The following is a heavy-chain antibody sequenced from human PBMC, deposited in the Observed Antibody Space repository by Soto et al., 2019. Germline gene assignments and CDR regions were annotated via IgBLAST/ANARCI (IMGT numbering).Heavy chain of an antibody. V-gene: IGHV1-18*04. J-gene: IGHJ5*02. D-gene: IGHD3-22*01. CDR3: ARGQNFFDSSGYSDH. Sequence: QIQLVQSAAEVKKPGASVKVSCKTSGYTFVSYGISWVRQAPGQGLEWMGWISPYNGNTNFAQRFRGRVTLTTDTSTDIVYMDLGTLKSDDTAVYYCARGQNFFDSSGYSDHWGQGTLITVSS. CDR2: ISPYNGNT. CDR1: GYTFVSYG.